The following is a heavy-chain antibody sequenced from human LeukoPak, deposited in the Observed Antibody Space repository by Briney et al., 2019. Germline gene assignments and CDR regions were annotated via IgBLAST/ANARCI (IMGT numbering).Heavy chain of an antibody. D-gene: IGHD1-26*01. CDR1: GFTFDNYL. Sequence: PGGSLRLSCAASGFTFDNYLMSWVRQAPGKGLEWVSTVNADGGNTDYEDSVKGRFTISRDNSKRTLILQMNSLRVEHTALYYCTKRVKYGGTWDHFADWGQGTRVTVSS. J-gene: IGHJ4*02. CDR2: VNADGGNT. V-gene: IGHV3-23*01. CDR3: TKRVKYGGTWDHFAD.